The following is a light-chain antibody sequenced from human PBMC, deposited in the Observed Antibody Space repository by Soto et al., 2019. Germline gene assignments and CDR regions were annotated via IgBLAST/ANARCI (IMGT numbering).Light chain of an antibody. J-gene: IGLJ1*01. CDR1: SSDVGGYNY. Sequence: QSVLTQPASASGSPGQSVAISCTGTSSDVGGYNYVSWYQQHPGKAPKLMIYEVNERPSGVPDRFSGSKSCNTASLTVSGLQAEDEADYYCSSYAGSSNVLGTGTKVTGL. CDR2: EVN. CDR3: SSYAGSSNV. V-gene: IGLV2-8*01.